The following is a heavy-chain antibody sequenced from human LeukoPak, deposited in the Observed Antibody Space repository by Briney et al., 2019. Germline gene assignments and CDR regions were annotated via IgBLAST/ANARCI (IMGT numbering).Heavy chain of an antibody. CDR1: GFTFISYS. Sequence: GGSLRLSCAASGFTFISYSMNWVRQAPGKGLEWVSYISSSSSTIYYADSVKGRFTISRDNAKNSLYLQMNSLRAEDTAVYYCERDWEGLLNWFDPWGQGTLVTVSP. V-gene: IGHV3-48*01. CDR3: ERDWEGLLNWFDP. J-gene: IGHJ5*02. CDR2: ISSSSSTI. D-gene: IGHD1-26*01.